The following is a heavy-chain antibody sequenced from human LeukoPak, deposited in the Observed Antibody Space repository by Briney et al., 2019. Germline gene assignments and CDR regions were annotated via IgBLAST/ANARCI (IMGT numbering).Heavy chain of an antibody. J-gene: IGHJ4*02. V-gene: IGHV3-23*01. CDR2: ITGSGGFT. Sequence: DPGGSLRLSCAASGFPFSTYAMSWVRQAPGKGLEWVSVITGSGGFTQYADSVKRRFTISRDNSKNTVYLQMNSLRVEDTALYYCVRSLDYWGQGTLVTVSS. CDR3: VRSLDY. CDR1: GFPFSTYA.